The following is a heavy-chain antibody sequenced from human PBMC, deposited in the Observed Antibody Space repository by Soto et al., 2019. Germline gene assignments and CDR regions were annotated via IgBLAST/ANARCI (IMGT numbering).Heavy chain of an antibody. CDR1: GDSVSSNSAA. Sequence: PSQSLSLTCAISGDSVSSNSAAWNWSRQSPSRGLEWLGRTYYRSKWYNDYAVSVKSRITINPDTSKNQFSLQLNSVTPEDTAVYYCARALQLVDYYYYGMDVWGQGTTVTVSS. J-gene: IGHJ6*02. CDR2: TYYRSKWYN. D-gene: IGHD6-13*01. CDR3: ARALQLVDYYYYGMDV. V-gene: IGHV6-1*01.